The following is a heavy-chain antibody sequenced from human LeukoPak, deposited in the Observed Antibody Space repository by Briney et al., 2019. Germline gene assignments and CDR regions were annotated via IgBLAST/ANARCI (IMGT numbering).Heavy chain of an antibody. D-gene: IGHD2-8*01. V-gene: IGHV1-3*03. CDR3: ASVGVSLSQYYYYMDV. J-gene: IGHJ6*03. Sequence: ASVKVSCKASGYTFTSYAMHWVRQAPGQRLEWMGWINAGNGNTKYSQEFQGRVTITRDTSASTAYMELSSLRSEDMAVYYCASVGVSLSQYYYYMDVWGKGTTVTVSS. CDR1: GYTFTSYA. CDR2: INAGNGNT.